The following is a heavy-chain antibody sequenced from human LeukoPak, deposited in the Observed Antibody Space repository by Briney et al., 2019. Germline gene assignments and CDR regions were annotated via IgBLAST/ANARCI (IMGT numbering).Heavy chain of an antibody. Sequence: GRSLRLSCAAPGFTFSSYGMHWVRQAPGNGLERPPLLWHDGSNKYYADSVKGRFTISRDNSKNTLYLQMNSLRAEDTAVYYCARDLRQWLVGGYFDYWGQGTLVTVSS. J-gene: IGHJ4*02. D-gene: IGHD6-19*01. CDR3: ARDLRQWLVGGYFDY. CDR2: LWHDGSNK. CDR1: GFTFSSYG. V-gene: IGHV3-33*01.